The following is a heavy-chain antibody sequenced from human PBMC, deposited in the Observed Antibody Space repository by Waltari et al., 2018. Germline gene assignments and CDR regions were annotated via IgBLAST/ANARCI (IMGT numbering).Heavy chain of an antibody. V-gene: IGHV3-30-3*01. CDR1: GFTFSNYA. Sequence: QVQLVESGGGVVQPGRSLRLSCAASGFTFSNYAIHWVRQAPGKGLEWVAVISYDGNNKYYADSVKGRFTISRENSKNTLYLQMNSLRAEDTAVYYCARDSEYYYDSSAWVYWGQGTLVTVSS. J-gene: IGHJ4*02. CDR2: ISYDGNNK. D-gene: IGHD3-22*01. CDR3: ARDSEYYYDSSAWVY.